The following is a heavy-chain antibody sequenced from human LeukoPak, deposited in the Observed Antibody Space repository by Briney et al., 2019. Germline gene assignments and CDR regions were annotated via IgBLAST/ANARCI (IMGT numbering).Heavy chain of an antibody. D-gene: IGHD1-26*01. Sequence: TSETLSLTCTVSGDSISSNFWTWIRQPPGKGLEWIGFNLHSGTSSYSPSLQSRVTMSVDTYKNQFSLNLSSVTAADTDLYYCARIKGVGAIYFDVWGQGTLVTVSS. CDR1: GDSISSNF. CDR2: NLHSGTS. CDR3: ARIKGVGAIYFDV. V-gene: IGHV4-59*01. J-gene: IGHJ4*02.